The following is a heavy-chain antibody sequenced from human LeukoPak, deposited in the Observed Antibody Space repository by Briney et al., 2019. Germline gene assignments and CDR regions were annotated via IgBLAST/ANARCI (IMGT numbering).Heavy chain of an antibody. D-gene: IGHD3-3*01. V-gene: IGHV1-18*01. J-gene: IGHJ4*02. CDR3: ARVVDYDFWSGYTTLGY. CDR2: ISAYNGNT. Sequence: AASVKVSCKASGYTFTSYGISWVRQAPGQGLEWMGWISAYNGNTNYAQKLQGRVTMTTDTSTSTAYMELRSLRSAATAVYYCARVVDYDFWSGYTTLGYWGQGTLVTVSS. CDR1: GYTFTSYG.